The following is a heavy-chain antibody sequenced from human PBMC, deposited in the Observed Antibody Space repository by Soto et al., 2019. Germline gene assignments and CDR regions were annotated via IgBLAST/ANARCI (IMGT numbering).Heavy chain of an antibody. V-gene: IGHV3-9*01. CDR1: GFTFDDYA. Sequence: GGSLRLSCAASGFTFDDYAMHWVRQAPGKGLEWVSGISWKSGSIGYADSVKGRFTISRDNAKNSLYLQMNSLRAEDTALYYCAKGVTYSSGWYEGYWGQGTLVTVSS. CDR3: AKGVTYSSGWYEGY. J-gene: IGHJ4*02. CDR2: ISWKSGSI. D-gene: IGHD6-19*01.